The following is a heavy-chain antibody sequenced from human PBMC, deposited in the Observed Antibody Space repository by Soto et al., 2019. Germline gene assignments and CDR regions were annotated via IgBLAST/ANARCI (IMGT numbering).Heavy chain of an antibody. CDR3: ARDFGEVGSTAAFDI. V-gene: IGHV3-74*01. CDR1: TFTFSNYW. D-gene: IGHD1-26*01. CDR2: INSDGSST. J-gene: IGHJ3*02. Sequence: GGSLRLSCAASTFTFSNYWMHWVRQAPGKGLVWVSRINSDGSSTSYEDSVKGRFTTSRDNARNMLYLQMNSLRAEDTAVYYCARDFGEVGSTAAFDIWGQGTTVTVSS.